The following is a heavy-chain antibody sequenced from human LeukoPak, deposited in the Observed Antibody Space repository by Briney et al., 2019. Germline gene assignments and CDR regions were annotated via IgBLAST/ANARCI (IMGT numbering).Heavy chain of an antibody. J-gene: IGHJ4*02. D-gene: IGHD2-2*01. CDR2: INWNGGST. V-gene: IGHV3-20*04. Sequence: PGGSLRLSCAASGFTFDDYGMSWVRHAPGKGLEWVSGINWNGGSTGYADSVKGRFTISRDNAKNSLYLQMNSLRAEDTALYYCARDRRRIIVVPAANDYWGQGTLVTVSS. CDR3: ARDRRRIIVVPAANDY. CDR1: GFTFDDYG.